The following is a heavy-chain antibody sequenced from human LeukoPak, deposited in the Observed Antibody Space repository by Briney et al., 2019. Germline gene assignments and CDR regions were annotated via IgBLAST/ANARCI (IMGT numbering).Heavy chain of an antibody. V-gene: IGHV4-59*01. CDR1: DGSIGSYY. D-gene: IGHD4-23*01. CDR2: IYYSGNT. CDR3: ARVATTVVTQYYFDY. Sequence: SETLSLTCTVSDGSIGSYYWSWIRQPPGKGLEWIGYIYYSGNTNYNPSLKRRVTISIDTSKNQFSLKLTSVTAADTAVYYCARVATTVVTQYYFDYWAQGTLVTVSS. J-gene: IGHJ4*02.